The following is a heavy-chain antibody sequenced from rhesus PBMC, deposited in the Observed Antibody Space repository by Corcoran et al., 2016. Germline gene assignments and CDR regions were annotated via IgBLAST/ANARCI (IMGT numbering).Heavy chain of an antibody. CDR3: AKDYSGSWNSGLDY. CDR2: IDPGDAEA. CDR1: GYSFTSYW. J-gene: IGHJ4*01. Sequence: EVQLVQSEVEVTRPGESLKISCKTPGYSFTSYWITWVRQMPGEGLEWMGAIDPGDAEARYSPSLQGQVTISVDKSISTAYLQWTRLKASDSATYYCAKDYSGSWNSGLDYWGQGVLVTVSS. V-gene: IGHV5-2*01. D-gene: IGHD6-25*01.